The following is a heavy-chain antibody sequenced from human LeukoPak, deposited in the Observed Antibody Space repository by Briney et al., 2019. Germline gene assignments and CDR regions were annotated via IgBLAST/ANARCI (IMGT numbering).Heavy chain of an antibody. CDR2: IIPIFGTT. Sequence: GASVKVSCKASGGTFINNAISWVRQAPGQGLEWVGGIIPIFGTTTYAHKFQARVSITTDESRSTAYMELSSLISEDTAMYYCARGRGTSSTYYNHMDVWGKGTTVTVSS. D-gene: IGHD3-16*01. CDR3: ARGRGTSSTYYNHMDV. CDR1: GGTFINNA. V-gene: IGHV1-69*05. J-gene: IGHJ6*03.